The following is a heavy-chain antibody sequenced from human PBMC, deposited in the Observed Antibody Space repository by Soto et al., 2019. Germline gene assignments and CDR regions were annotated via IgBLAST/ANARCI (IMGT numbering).Heavy chain of an antibody. Sequence: GGSLRLSCAASGFTFRDYYMSWIRQAPGKGLEWLSYISSSGSTMYYADSVKGRFTISRDNAKNSLHLQMNSLRAEDTAVYYCARTVTASYHYYYAMDVWGQGTTVTVSS. V-gene: IGHV3-11*01. J-gene: IGHJ6*02. CDR3: ARTVTASYHYYYAMDV. CDR1: GFTFRDYY. CDR2: ISSSGSTM. D-gene: IGHD4-4*01.